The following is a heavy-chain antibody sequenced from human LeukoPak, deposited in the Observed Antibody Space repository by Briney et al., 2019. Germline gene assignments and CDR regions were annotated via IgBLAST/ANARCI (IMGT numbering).Heavy chain of an antibody. Sequence: SETLSLTCAVYGGSFSGYYWSWIRQPPGKGLEWIGEINHSGSTNYNPSLKSRVTISVDTSKNQFSLKLSSVAAADTAVYYCARHRSKWLQSSFDYWGQGTLVTVSS. D-gene: IGHD5-24*01. CDR1: GGSFSGYY. J-gene: IGHJ4*02. CDR3: ARHRSKWLQSSFDY. V-gene: IGHV4-34*01. CDR2: INHSGST.